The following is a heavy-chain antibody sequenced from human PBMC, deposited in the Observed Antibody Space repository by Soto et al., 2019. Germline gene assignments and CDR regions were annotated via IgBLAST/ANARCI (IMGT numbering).Heavy chain of an antibody. J-gene: IGHJ6*02. Sequence: PSETLSLTCTVSGCSVSSGSYYWSWIRQPPGKGLEWIGYIYYSGSTNYNRSLKSRVTISVDTSKNQFSLKLSSVTAADTAVYYCARDHYGSGSYTYYYYGMEVWGQGTTVTVSS. V-gene: IGHV4-61*01. CDR1: GCSVSSGSYY. CDR2: IYYSGST. D-gene: IGHD3-10*01. CDR3: ARDHYGSGSYTYYYYGMEV.